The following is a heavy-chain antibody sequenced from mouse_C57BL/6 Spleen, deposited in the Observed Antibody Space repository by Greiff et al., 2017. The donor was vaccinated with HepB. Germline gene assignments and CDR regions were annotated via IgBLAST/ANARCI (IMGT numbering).Heavy chain of an antibody. V-gene: IGHV3-6*01. J-gene: IGHJ2*01. CDR3: AREGSYVSFDY. CDR2: ISYDGSN. CDR1: GYSITSGYY. Sequence: EVKLMESGPGLVKPSQSLSLTCSVTGYSITSGYYWNWIRQFPGNKLEWMGYISYDGSNNYNPSLKNRISITRDTSKNQFFLKLNSVTTEDTATYYCAREGSYVSFDYWGQGTTLTVSS. D-gene: IGHD1-1*01.